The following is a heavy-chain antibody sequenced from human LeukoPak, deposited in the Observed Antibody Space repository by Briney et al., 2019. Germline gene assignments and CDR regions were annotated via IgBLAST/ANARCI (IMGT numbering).Heavy chain of an antibody. CDR2: ISWNSGSI. D-gene: IGHD6-13*01. Sequence: PGGSLRLSCAASGFTFDDYAMHWVRQAPGKGLEWVSGISWNSGSIGYADSVKSRFTISRDNAKNSLYLQMNSLRAEDTALYYCAKDTYSSSWYGFDYWGQGTLVTVSS. J-gene: IGHJ4*02. V-gene: IGHV3-9*01. CDR3: AKDTYSSSWYGFDY. CDR1: GFTFDDYA.